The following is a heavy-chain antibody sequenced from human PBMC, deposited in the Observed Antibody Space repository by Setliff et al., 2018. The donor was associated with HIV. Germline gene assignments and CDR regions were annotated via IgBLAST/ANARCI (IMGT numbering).Heavy chain of an antibody. CDR1: GFTFGDYA. CDR3: TSETPMIRGVIGSLSDY. V-gene: IGHV3-49*04. J-gene: IGHJ4*02. D-gene: IGHD3-10*01. Sequence: PGGSLRLSCTASGFTFGDYAMSWVRQAPGKGLEWVGFIRSKAYGGTTEYAASVKGRFTISRDDSKSIAYLQMNSLKTEDTAVYYCTSETPMIRGVIGSLSDYWGQGTLFTVSS. CDR2: IRSKAYGGTT.